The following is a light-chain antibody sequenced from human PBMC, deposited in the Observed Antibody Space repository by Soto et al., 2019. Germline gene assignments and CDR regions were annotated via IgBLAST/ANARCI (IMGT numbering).Light chain of an antibody. CDR3: SSYRSSNTLL. CDR1: SSDVGDYDY. CDR2: EVS. J-gene: IGLJ2*01. Sequence: QSVLTQPASVSGSPGQSITISCTGTSSDVGDYDYVSWYQQYAGKAPKMMIYEVSNRPSGVSNRFSGSKSGNTASLTISRLQAEDEADYYCSSYRSSNTLLFGGGTKLTVL. V-gene: IGLV2-14*01.